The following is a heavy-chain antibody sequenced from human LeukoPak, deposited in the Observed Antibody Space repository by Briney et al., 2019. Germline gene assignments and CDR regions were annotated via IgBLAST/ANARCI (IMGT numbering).Heavy chain of an antibody. J-gene: IGHJ2*01. CDR2: ISSGSMTI. Sequence: GGSLRLSCAASGFSFSSSAMSWIRQAPGKGLEWVSYISSGSMTIYYADSVKGRFTISRDNAKNSLSLQMNSLRAEDTAVYYCAGGPEEWLTPTWHFDLWGRGTLVTVSS. CDR1: GFSFSSSA. D-gene: IGHD3-3*01. CDR3: AGGPEEWLTPTWHFDL. V-gene: IGHV3-48*04.